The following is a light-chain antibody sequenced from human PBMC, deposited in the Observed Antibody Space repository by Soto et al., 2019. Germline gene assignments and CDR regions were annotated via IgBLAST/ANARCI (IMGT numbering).Light chain of an antibody. CDR1: NTDIGGHKY. J-gene: IGLJ2*01. Sequence: QSVLTQPPSASGSPGQSVTISCTGSNTDIGGHKYVSWYQHHPGKAPKLIIYEVRERPSGVPDRFSGSKSGNAGSLTVSGLQADDEATYYCSSYTGTNNFVLFGGGTKLTVL. CDR3: SSYTGTNNFVL. CDR2: EVR. V-gene: IGLV2-8*01.